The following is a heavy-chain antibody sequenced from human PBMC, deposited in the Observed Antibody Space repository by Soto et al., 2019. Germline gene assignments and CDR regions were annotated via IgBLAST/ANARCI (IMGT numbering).Heavy chain of an antibody. CDR1: GGSISSYY. CDR2: IYYSGST. V-gene: IGHV4-59*01. Sequence: SETLSLTCTVSGGSISSYYWSWIRQPPGKGLEWIGYIYYSGSTNYNPSLKSRVTISVDTSKNQFSLKLSSVTAADTAVYYCARWNYGSGSYGMDVWGQGTTVTVSS. CDR3: ARWNYGSGSYGMDV. J-gene: IGHJ6*02. D-gene: IGHD3-10*01.